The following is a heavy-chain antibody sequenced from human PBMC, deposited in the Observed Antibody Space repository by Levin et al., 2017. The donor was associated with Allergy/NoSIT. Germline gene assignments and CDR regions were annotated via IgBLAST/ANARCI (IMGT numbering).Heavy chain of an antibody. J-gene: IGHJ6*02. CDR3: AGKYLVPTGYYGLDV. Sequence: AGGSLRLSCEVFGFPISNNYMSWLRQAPGKGLEWVSVIYSSGGTYYADSVKGRFTISRDNSKNTLFLQMNSLRADDTAVYYCAGKYLVPTGYYGLDVWGQGTTVTVSS. D-gene: IGHD2-2*01. CDR2: IYSSGGT. CDR1: GFPISNNY. V-gene: IGHV3-53*01.